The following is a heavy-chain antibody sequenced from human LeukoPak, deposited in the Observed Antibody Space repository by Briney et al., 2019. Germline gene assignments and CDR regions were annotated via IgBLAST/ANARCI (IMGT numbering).Heavy chain of an antibody. D-gene: IGHD2-2*01. CDR1: GGSFSGYY. CDR3: ARGHYCSSTSCYGQRYYFDY. CDR2: INHSGSI. J-gene: IGHJ4*02. Sequence: PSETLSLTCAVYGGSFSGYYWSWIRQPPGKGLEWIGEINHSGSINYNPSLKSRVTISVDTSKNQFSLKLSSVTAADTAVYYCARGHYCSSTSCYGQRYYFDYWGQGTLVTVSS. V-gene: IGHV4-34*01.